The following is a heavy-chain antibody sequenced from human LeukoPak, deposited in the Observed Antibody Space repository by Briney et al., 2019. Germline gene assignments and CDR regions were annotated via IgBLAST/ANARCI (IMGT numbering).Heavy chain of an antibody. Sequence: SETLSLTCTVSGGSISSYYWSWIRQPPGKGLEWIGYIYYTGYTNYNPSLKSRVTISVDTSKNQFSLKLSSVTAADTAVYYCARGHSVCYDFWCRRPQGAFDIWGQGTMVTVSS. CDR3: ARGHSVCYDFWCRRPQGAFDI. J-gene: IGHJ3*02. CDR1: GGSISSYY. CDR2: IYYTGYT. D-gene: IGHD3-3*01. V-gene: IGHV4-59*12.